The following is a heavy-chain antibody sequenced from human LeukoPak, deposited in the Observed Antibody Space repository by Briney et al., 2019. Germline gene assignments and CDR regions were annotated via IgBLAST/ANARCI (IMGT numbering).Heavy chain of an antibody. CDR3: ARDSGVFGFDY. J-gene: IGHJ4*02. D-gene: IGHD6-6*01. Sequence: ASVKVSCKASGYTFTSYAMHWVRQAPGRRLEWMGWINAGNGNTKYSQKFQGRVTITRDTSASTAYMELRSPRSDDTAVYYCARDSGVFGFDYWGQGTLVTVSS. CDR1: GYTFTSYA. V-gene: IGHV1-3*01. CDR2: INAGNGNT.